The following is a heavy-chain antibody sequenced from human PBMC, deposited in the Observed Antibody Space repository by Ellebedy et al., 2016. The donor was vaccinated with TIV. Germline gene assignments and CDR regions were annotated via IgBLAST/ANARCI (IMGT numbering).Heavy chain of an antibody. Sequence: PGGSLRLSCAASGFTFSSYWMHWVRQAPGKGLVWVSRINDDGSSTSYADSVKGRFTISRDNAKNTLYLQLNSRRAEDTSVYYCARDATMVRGVIDYWGQGTLVTVSS. CDR2: INDDGSST. CDR3: ARDATMVRGVIDY. CDR1: GFTFSSYW. D-gene: IGHD3-10*01. J-gene: IGHJ4*02. V-gene: IGHV3-74*01.